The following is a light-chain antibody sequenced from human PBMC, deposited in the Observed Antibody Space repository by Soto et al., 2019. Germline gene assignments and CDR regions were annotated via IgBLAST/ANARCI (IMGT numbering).Light chain of an antibody. Sequence: QSALTQPPSVSGTPGQRVIISCSGSSSNIGSKTVNWYRQLPGTAPKLLIFSDNQRRSGVPDRLSGSKSGTSASLAISGLQSEDEADYYCAAWDDSLRVVFGGGTKLTVL. V-gene: IGLV1-44*01. CDR3: AAWDDSLRVV. CDR1: SSNIGSKT. CDR2: SDN. J-gene: IGLJ3*02.